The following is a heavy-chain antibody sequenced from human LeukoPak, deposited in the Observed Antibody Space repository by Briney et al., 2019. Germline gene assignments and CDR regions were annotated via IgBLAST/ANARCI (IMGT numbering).Heavy chain of an antibody. CDR3: AKDMELAS. D-gene: IGHD1-26*01. CDR2: ISSSGANA. Sequence: GGSLRLSCAASGFTFSSYAMIWVRLAPGKGLEWVSLISSSGANAYYADSVKGRFTISRDNSKNTLYLQMNNLRGEDTAEYYCAKDMELASWGQGTLVTVSS. V-gene: IGHV3-23*01. J-gene: IGHJ5*02. CDR1: GFTFSSYA.